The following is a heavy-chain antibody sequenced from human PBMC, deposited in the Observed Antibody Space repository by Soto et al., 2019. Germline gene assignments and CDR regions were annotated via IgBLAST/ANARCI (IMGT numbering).Heavy chain of an antibody. D-gene: IGHD3-10*01. CDR1: GYTFTNFD. Sequence: ASVKVSCAASGYTFTNFDRNWVRQAPGQGLEWMGIINPSGGSTSSAQKFQGRVTMTRDTSTSTVYMELSSLRSEDTAIYYCARDHYYGSGSYNFFDYWGQGALVTVSS. V-gene: IGHV1-46*03. CDR2: INPSGGST. J-gene: IGHJ4*02. CDR3: ARDHYYGSGSYNFFDY.